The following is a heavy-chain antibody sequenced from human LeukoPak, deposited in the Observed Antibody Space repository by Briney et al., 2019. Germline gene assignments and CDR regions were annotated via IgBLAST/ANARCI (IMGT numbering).Heavy chain of an antibody. V-gene: IGHV3-11*01. J-gene: IGHJ4*02. CDR1: GFTFSDYY. CDR3: ARVGVIAAAGTYDY. Sequence: PGGSLRLSCAASGFTFSDYYMTWIRQAPGKGLEWVSYISSSGDTISYADSVKGRFTISRDNAKNSLYPQMNSLRAEDTAVYYCARVGVIAAAGTYDYWGQGTLVTVSS. D-gene: IGHD6-13*01. CDR2: ISSSGDTI.